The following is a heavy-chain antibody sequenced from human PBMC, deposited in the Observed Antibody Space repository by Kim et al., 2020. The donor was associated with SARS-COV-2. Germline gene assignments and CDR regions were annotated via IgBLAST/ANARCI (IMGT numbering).Heavy chain of an antibody. J-gene: IGHJ1*01. CDR1: GFTFSSYW. CDR3: AREACSGGSCYSGYFQH. Sequence: GGSLRLPCAASGFTFSSYWMSWVRQAPGKGLEWVANIKQDGSEKYYVDSVKGRFTISRDNAKNSLYLQMNSLRAEDTAVYYCAREACSGGSCYSGYFQHWGQGTLVTVSS. D-gene: IGHD2-15*01. V-gene: IGHV3-7*01. CDR2: IKQDGSEK.